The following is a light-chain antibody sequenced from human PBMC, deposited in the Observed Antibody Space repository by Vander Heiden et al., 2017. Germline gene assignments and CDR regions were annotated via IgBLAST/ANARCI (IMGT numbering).Light chain of an antibody. V-gene: IGKV3-20*01. Sequence: EIVLTQSPDTLSLSPGERATLSCRASQNVNSNFLAWYQQKPGQAPRLLMSGTSTRATGVPDRFSGGGSGTDFTLTVYRLESEDCAVYFCQQYGTSPVTFGQGTRLELK. CDR2: GTS. J-gene: IGKJ5*01. CDR1: QNVNSNF. CDR3: QQYGTSPVT.